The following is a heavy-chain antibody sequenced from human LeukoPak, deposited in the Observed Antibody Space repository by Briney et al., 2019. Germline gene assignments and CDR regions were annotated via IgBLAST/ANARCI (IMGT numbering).Heavy chain of an antibody. CDR3: VRSPRDGCHDAFDI. D-gene: IGHD5-24*01. J-gene: IGHJ3*02. CDR1: GYSFTDYW. V-gene: IGHV5-51*01. Sequence: GESLKISCKGSGYSFTDYWIAWVRQMPGKGLEWVGIIYPGDSETRYSPSFQGQVTISADKSITTAYLQWSSLKASDTAMYYCVRSPRDGCHDAFDIWGQGTMVTVSS. CDR2: IYPGDSET.